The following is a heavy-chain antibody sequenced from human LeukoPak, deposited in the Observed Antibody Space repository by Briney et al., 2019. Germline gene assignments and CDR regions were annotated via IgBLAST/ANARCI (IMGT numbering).Heavy chain of an antibody. CDR3: ARDSWGLRGFDL. Sequence: GGSLRLSCAASGFTFSDYWMTWVRQAPGKGLEWVANIKWDGSEKYYVDSVKGRFTISRDNAQNSLYLQMNSLRGEDTAVYYCARDSWGLRGFDLWGQGTLSPSPQ. D-gene: IGHD5/OR15-5a*01. CDR1: GFTFSDYW. J-gene: IGHJ4*02. V-gene: IGHV3-7*01. CDR2: IKWDGSEK.